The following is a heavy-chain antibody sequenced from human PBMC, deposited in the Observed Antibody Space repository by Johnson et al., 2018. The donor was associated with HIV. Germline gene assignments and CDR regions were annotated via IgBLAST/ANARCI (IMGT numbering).Heavy chain of an antibody. CDR2: ISYDGSNK. Sequence: QVQLVESGGGVVQPGRSLRLSCAASGFTFSNYALHWVRQAPGKGLEWVAVISYDGSNKYYADSVKGRFTISRDNAEKSLYLQMNSLRAEDTAVYYCARDGDTVTTQGAFDIWGQGTMVTVSS. V-gene: IGHV3-30*04. CDR3: ARDGDTVTTQGAFDI. D-gene: IGHD4-17*01. J-gene: IGHJ3*02. CDR1: GFTFSNYA.